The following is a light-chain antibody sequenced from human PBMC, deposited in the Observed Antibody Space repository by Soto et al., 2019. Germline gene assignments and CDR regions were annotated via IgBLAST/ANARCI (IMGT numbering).Light chain of an antibody. CDR1: QSITSH. Sequence: IQMTQPPSTLSASLGDRLTITCRASQSITSHLNWYQQEPGKGPKLLVYAASSLQSGVPSRFSGSGSGTDFTLTISSLQPEDFATYYCQQSYSTPLTFGGGTNVDIK. CDR2: AAS. V-gene: IGKV1-39*01. CDR3: QQSYSTPLT. J-gene: IGKJ4*01.